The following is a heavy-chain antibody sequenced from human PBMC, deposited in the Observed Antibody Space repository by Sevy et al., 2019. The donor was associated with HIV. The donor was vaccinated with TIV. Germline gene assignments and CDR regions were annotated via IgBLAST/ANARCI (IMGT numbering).Heavy chain of an antibody. CDR3: ASAGRATMRFTQ. J-gene: IGHJ4*02. CDR2: IYPGDSDT. Sequence: GESLKISGKSSGHNFDTQWIGWVRQMPGKGLEWMEIIYPGDSDTRYSPSFQAQVTISADKSTSTDYVQWSSLKASDTDMYHYASAGRATMRFTQWGRGTLVTVSP. D-gene: IGHD3-3*01. V-gene: IGHV5-51*01. CDR1: GHNFDTQW.